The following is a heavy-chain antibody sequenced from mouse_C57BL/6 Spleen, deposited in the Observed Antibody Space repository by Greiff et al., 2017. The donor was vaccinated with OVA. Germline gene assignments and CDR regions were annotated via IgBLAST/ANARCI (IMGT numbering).Heavy chain of an antibody. CDR2: IYPSDSET. Sequence: QVQLKQPGAELVRPGSSVKLSCKASGYTFTSYWMDWVKQRPGQGLEWIGNIYPSDSETHYNQKFKDKATLTVDKSSSTAYMQLSSLTSEDSAVYYCARSDYSNYLAWFAYWGQGTLVTVSA. CDR3: ARSDYSNYLAWFAY. J-gene: IGHJ3*01. D-gene: IGHD2-5*01. CDR1: GYTFTSYW. V-gene: IGHV1-61*01.